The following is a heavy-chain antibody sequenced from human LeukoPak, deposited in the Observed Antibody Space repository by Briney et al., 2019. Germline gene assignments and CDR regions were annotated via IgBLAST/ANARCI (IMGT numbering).Heavy chain of an antibody. CDR1: GFTFSSYS. J-gene: IGHJ6*03. V-gene: IGHV3-21*01. CDR3: ATLKASYYMDV. Sequence: GGSLRLSCAASGFTFSSYSMNWVRQAPGKGLEWVSSISSSSSYIYYADSVKGRFTISRDNAKNSLYLQMNSLRAEDTAVYYCATLKASYYMDVWGKGITVTVSS. CDR2: ISSSSSYI.